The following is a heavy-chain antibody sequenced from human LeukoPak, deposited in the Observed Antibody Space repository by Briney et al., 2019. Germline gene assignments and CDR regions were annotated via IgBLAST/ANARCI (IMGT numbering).Heavy chain of an antibody. CDR1: GFTFSSYA. V-gene: IGHV3-7*01. D-gene: IGHD6-6*01. J-gene: IGHJ4*02. Sequence: GGSLRLSCAGSGFTFSSYAMSWVRQAPGKGLEGVANIKQDETEKNYVDSVKGRFTISRDNAKNSLYLQMNSLRAEDTAVYYCAREGVRAARDYWGQGTLVTVFS. CDR2: IKQDETEK. CDR3: AREGVRAARDY.